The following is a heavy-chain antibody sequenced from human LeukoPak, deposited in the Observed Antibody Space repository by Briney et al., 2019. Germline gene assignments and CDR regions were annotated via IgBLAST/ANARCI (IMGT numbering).Heavy chain of an antibody. CDR1: GFTFSTYT. V-gene: IGHV3-21*01. CDR3: VREDILTGYFFFDY. D-gene: IGHD3-9*01. J-gene: IGHJ4*02. CDR2: ISSSSTYK. Sequence: GGSLRLSCAASGFTFSTYTMNWVRQAPGKGLEWVSSISSSSTYKYYADTLKGRFTVSRDNAKNSLYLQMNGLRAEDTAVYYCVREDILTGYFFFDYWGQGTLVTVSS.